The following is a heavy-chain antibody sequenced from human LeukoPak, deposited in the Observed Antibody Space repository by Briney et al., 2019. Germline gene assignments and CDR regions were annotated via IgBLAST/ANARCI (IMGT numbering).Heavy chain of an antibody. CDR2: MNPNGGNT. D-gene: IGHD2-2*01. J-gene: IGHJ4*02. V-gene: IGHV1-8*03. CDR1: GYTFTNYD. Sequence: ASVKVSCKASGYTFTNYDINWVRQATGQGLEWMGWMNPNGGNTAYAQKFQGGVAITWNTSISTAYMELSSLRSEDTAVYYCARGAGYCTTTSCSLGYWGQGTVVTVSS. CDR3: ARGAGYCTTTSCSLGY.